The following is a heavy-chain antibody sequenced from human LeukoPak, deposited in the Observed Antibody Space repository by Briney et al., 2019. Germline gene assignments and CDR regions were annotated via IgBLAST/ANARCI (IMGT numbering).Heavy chain of an antibody. CDR2: IYYSGST. J-gene: IGHJ4*02. CDR1: GGSISSGGYY. V-gene: IGHV4-31*03. CDR3: ARERYSSGWYLDY. D-gene: IGHD6-19*01. Sequence: SQTLSLTCTVSGGSISSGGYYWSWIRQHPGKGLEWIGYIYYSGSTYYNPSLKSRVTISVDTSKNQFSLKLSSVTAADTAVYYCARERYSSGWYLDYWGQGTLVTVSS.